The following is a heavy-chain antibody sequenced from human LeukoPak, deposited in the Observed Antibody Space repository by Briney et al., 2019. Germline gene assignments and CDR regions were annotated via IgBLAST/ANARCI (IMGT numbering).Heavy chain of an antibody. CDR3: AKDLPYGSGTGWSY. CDR1: GFTFSSYA. V-gene: IGHV3-23*01. CDR2: ISGSCGST. D-gene: IGHD3-10*01. Sequence: GGSLRLSCAASGFTFSSYAMSWVRQAPGKGLEWVSAISGSCGSTYYADSVKGRFTISSDNSKNTLYLQMNSLRAEDTAVYYCAKDLPYGSGTGWSYWGQGTLVTVSS. J-gene: IGHJ4*02.